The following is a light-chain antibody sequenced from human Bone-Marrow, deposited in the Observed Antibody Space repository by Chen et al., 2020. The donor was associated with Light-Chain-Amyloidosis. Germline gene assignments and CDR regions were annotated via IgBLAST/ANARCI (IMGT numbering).Light chain of an antibody. CDR2: DDS. Sequence: SYVLTQPSSVSVAPGQTATIACGGNNIGSTSVHWYQQTPGQAPLLVVYDDSDRPSGIPERFSGSNSGNTATLTISRVEAGDEADYYCQVWDRSSERPVFGGGTKLPVL. CDR3: QVWDRSSERPV. J-gene: IGLJ3*02. CDR1: NIGSTS. V-gene: IGLV3-21*02.